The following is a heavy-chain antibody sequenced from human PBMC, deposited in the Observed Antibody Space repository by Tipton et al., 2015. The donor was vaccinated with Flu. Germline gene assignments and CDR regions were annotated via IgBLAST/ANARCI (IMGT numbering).Heavy chain of an antibody. CDR1: GGSISSGSYY. CDR2: IYTSGST. CDR3: ARSVWGTPDFDY. Sequence: LRLSCTVSGGSISSGSYYWSWIRQPAGKGLEWIGRIYTSGSTNYNPSLKSRVTISVDTSKNQFSLKLSSVTAADTAVYYCARSVWGTPDFDYWGQGTLVTVSS. D-gene: IGHD3-16*01. V-gene: IGHV4-61*02. J-gene: IGHJ4*02.